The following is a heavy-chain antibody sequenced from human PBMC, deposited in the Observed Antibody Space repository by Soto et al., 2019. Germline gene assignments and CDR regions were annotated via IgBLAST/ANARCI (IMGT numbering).Heavy chain of an antibody. CDR3: AKVYGSGYDLAYYYYYMDV. D-gene: IGHD5-12*01. Sequence: PGGSLRLSCAASGFTFSSYAMSWVRQAPGKGLEWVSAISGSGGSIYYADSVKGRFTISRDNSKNTLYLQMNSLRAEDTAVYYCAKVYGSGYDLAYYYYYMDVWGKGTTVTVSS. J-gene: IGHJ6*03. V-gene: IGHV3-23*01. CDR1: GFTFSSYA. CDR2: ISGSGGSI.